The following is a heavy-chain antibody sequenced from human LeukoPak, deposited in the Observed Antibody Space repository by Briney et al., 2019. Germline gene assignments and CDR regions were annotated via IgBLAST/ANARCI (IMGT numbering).Heavy chain of an antibody. CDR2: TYYRSKWYN. CDR3: AREYTFGYGWFDP. J-gene: IGHJ5*02. Sequence: SQTLSLTCAISGDSVSGNSAAWTWIRQSPSRGLEWLGRTYYRSKWYNDYAVSVKSRITINPDTSKNQFSLQLNSVTPEDTAVYFCAREYTFGYGWFDPWGQGTLVTVSS. D-gene: IGHD3-16*01. V-gene: IGHV6-1*01. CDR1: GDSVSGNSAA.